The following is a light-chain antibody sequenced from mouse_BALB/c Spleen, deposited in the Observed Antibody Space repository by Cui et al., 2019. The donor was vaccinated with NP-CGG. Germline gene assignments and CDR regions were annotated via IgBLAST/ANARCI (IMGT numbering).Light chain of an antibody. Sequence: QAVVTQESALTTSPGETVTLTCRSSTGTVTTSSYANWVQEKPDHLFTGLIGGTNNRPPGVPARFSGSLIGDKAALTITGAQTEDEAIYFCALWYSNHWVFGGGTKLTVL. CDR1: TGTVTTSSY. V-gene: IGLV1*01. CDR2: GTN. CDR3: ALWYSNHWV. J-gene: IGLJ1*01.